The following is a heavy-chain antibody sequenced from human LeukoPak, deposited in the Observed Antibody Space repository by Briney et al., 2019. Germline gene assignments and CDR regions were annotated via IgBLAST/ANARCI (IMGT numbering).Heavy chain of an antibody. Sequence: KHGESLKISCKGSGYSLTSYWIGWVRQMPGKGLEWMGIIYPGDSDTRYSPSFQGQVTISADKSISTAYLQWSSLKASDTAMYYCARHPVYAIGWFDPWGQGTLVTVSS. J-gene: IGHJ5*02. D-gene: IGHD2-8*01. CDR3: ARHPVYAIGWFDP. V-gene: IGHV5-51*01. CDR2: IYPGDSDT. CDR1: GYSLTSYW.